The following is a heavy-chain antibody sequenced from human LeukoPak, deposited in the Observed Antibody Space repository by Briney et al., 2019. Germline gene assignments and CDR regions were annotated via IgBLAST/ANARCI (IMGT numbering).Heavy chain of an antibody. CDR3: AKGSGAPRGRIAVAGPIDY. D-gene: IGHD6-19*01. CDR1: GFTFSSYA. CDR2: ISGSGGST. Sequence: TGGSLRLSCAASGFTFSSYAMSWVRQAPGKGLEWVSAISGSGGSTYYADSVKGRFTISRDDSKNTLYLQMNSLRAEDTAVYYCAKGSGAPRGRIAVAGPIDYWGQGTLVTVSS. J-gene: IGHJ4*02. V-gene: IGHV3-23*01.